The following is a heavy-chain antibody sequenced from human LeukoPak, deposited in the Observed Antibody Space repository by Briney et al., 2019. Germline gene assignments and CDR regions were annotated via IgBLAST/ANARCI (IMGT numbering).Heavy chain of an antibody. Sequence: KSSETLSLTCAVYGGSFSGYYWSWIRQPPGKGLEWIGEINHSGSTNYNPSLKSRVTISVDTSKNQFSLKLSSVTAADTAVYYCARAPNYDFWSGYYGSPYYYYYMDVWGKGTTVTVSS. J-gene: IGHJ6*03. D-gene: IGHD3-3*01. CDR1: GGSFSGYY. V-gene: IGHV4-34*01. CDR2: INHSGST. CDR3: ARAPNYDFWSGYYGSPYYYYYMDV.